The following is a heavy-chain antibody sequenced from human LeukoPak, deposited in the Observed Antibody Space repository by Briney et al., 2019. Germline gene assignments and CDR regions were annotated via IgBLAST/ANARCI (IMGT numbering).Heavy chain of an antibody. D-gene: IGHD3-3*01. J-gene: IGHJ4*02. Sequence: SCKASGYTFTSYFMHWVRQAPGKGLEWVANIKEDGSETYYAESVMGRFTISRDNAENSLFLQMTSLRGEDTAVYFCARRTTIFPRRYFFDYWGQGTLVTVSS. V-gene: IGHV3-7*01. CDR1: GYTFTSYF. CDR3: ARRTTIFPRRYFFDY. CDR2: IKEDGSET.